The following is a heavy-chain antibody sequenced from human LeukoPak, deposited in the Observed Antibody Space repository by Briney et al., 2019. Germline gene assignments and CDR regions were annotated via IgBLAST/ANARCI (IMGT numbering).Heavy chain of an antibody. Sequence: PGGSLRLSCAASGFTFSSYAMSWIRQAPGKGLEWVSYISSSGSTIYYADSVKGRFTISRDNAKNSLYLQMNSLRAEDTAVYYCARPDYGDYVILDAFDIWGQGTMVTVSS. J-gene: IGHJ3*02. CDR3: ARPDYGDYVILDAFDI. D-gene: IGHD4-17*01. CDR2: ISSSGSTI. CDR1: GFTFSSYA. V-gene: IGHV3-11*01.